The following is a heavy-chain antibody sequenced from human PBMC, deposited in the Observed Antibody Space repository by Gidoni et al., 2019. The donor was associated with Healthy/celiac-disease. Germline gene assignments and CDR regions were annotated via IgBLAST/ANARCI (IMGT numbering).Heavy chain of an antibody. CDR3: ASQLSGYSSSWYGVPYYYYYMDV. Sequence: QVQLVQSGAEVKKPGASVKVSCKASGYTFTSYYIHWLRQAPGQGLEWMGIINPSGGSTSYEQKCQGRVTMTRDASTSSVYMGLSSLRSEDTAVYYWASQLSGYSSSWYGVPYYYYYMDVWGKGTTVTVSS. CDR2: INPSGGST. V-gene: IGHV1-46*01. D-gene: IGHD6-13*01. CDR1: GYTFTSYY. J-gene: IGHJ6*03.